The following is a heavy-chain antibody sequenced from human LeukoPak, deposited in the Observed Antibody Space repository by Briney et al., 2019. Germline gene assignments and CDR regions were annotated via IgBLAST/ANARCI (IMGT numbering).Heavy chain of an antibody. Sequence: PGGSLRLSCVASGFTFSYNGMHWVRQAPGKGLEWVSAISGSGGSTYYADSVKGRFTISRDNSKNTLYLQMNSLRAEDTAVYYCAKEDWLLSLFDYWGQGTLVTVSS. CDR2: ISGSGGST. D-gene: IGHD3/OR15-3a*01. V-gene: IGHV3-23*01. J-gene: IGHJ4*02. CDR3: AKEDWLLSLFDY. CDR1: GFTFSYNG.